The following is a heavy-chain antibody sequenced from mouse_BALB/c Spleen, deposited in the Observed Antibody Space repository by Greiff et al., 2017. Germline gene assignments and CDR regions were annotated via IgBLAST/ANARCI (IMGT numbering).Heavy chain of an antibody. CDR2: ISNGGGST. Sequence: EVKLVESGGGLVQPGGSLKLSCAASGFTFSSYTMSWVRQTPEKRLEWVAYISNGGGSTYYPDTVKGRFTISRDNAKNTLYLQMSSLKSEDTAMYYCARRDRYDEGFAYWGQGTLVTVSA. CDR1: GFTFSSYT. V-gene: IGHV5-12-2*01. J-gene: IGHJ3*01. D-gene: IGHD2-14*01. CDR3: ARRDRYDEGFAY.